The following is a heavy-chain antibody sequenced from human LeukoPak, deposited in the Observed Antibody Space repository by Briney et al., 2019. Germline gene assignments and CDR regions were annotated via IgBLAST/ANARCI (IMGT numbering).Heavy chain of an antibody. CDR2: ISSGSTDI. CDR1: GFTFSTFS. V-gene: IGHV3-21*01. D-gene: IGHD2-2*01. Sequence: PGGSLRLSCAASGFTFSTFSMNWVRQAPGKGLEWVSFISSGSTDIYYTDSVKGRFSVSRDNAKNSLYLQMNSLRAEDTAVYYCARDGLYCTSTNCYFDHWGQGTLATVSS. J-gene: IGHJ4*02. CDR3: ARDGLYCTSTNCYFDH.